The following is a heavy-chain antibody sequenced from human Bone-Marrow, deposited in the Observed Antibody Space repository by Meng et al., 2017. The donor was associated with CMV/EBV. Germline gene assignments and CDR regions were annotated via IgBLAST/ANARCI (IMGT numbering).Heavy chain of an antibody. CDR1: GFTFSSYD. CDR3: ARDSGSGSDL. CDR2: IGTAGDT. V-gene: IGHV3-13*01. J-gene: IGHJ2*01. D-gene: IGHD3-10*01. Sequence: GESLKISCAASGFTFSSYDMHWVRQATGKGLEWVSAIGTAGDTYYPGSVKGRFTISRENAKNSLYLQMNSLRAGDTAVYYSARDSGSGSDLWGRGTLVTVSS.